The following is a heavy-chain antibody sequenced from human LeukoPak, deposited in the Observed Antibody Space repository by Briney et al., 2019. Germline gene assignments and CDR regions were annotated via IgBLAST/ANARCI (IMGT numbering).Heavy chain of an antibody. CDR2: IYSGDYT. J-gene: IGHJ4*02. D-gene: IGHD1-26*01. CDR1: DFTVSGTY. Sequence: GGSLRLSCAVSDFTVSGTYFTWVRQAPGKGLEWVSIIYSGDYTYYADSVKGRFTISRDESTNTLYLQMNSLRADDTAVYYCASGSYYDTPIDSWGQGALHTVSS. CDR3: ASGSYYDTPIDS. V-gene: IGHV3-53*01.